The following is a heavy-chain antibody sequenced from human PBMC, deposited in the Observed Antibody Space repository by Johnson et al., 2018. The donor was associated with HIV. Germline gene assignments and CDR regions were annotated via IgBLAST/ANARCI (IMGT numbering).Heavy chain of an antibody. CDR2: ISGSGGNT. CDR3: PCLAVAGTLISAFDI. D-gene: IGHD6-19*01. CDR1: GFTFSSYW. Sequence: MLLVESVGGVVQPGRSLRLSCAASGFTFSSYWMHWVRQAPGKGLVWVSAISGSGGNTYYADSVKGRFTISRENSENTLYLQMNSLRADDTAVYYCPCLAVAGTLISAFDIWGQGTMVTVSS. V-gene: IGHV3-23*04. J-gene: IGHJ3*02.